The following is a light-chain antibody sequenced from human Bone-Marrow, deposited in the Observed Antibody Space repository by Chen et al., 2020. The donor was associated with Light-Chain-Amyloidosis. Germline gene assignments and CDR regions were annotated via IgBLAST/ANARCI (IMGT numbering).Light chain of an antibody. CDR1: NIGSTS. CDR2: DDS. Sequence: SYVLTQPSSVSVAPGQTATIACGGNNIGSTSVHWYQQTPGQAPLLVVYDDSDRPSGIPERLSGSNSGNTATVTIRRVEAGEEADYYCQVWDRSSDRPVLGGGTKLTVL. J-gene: IGLJ3*02. CDR3: QVWDRSSDRPV. V-gene: IGLV3-21*02.